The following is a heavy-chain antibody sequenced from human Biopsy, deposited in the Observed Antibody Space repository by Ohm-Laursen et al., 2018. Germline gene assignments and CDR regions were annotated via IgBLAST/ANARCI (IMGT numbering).Heavy chain of an antibody. J-gene: IGHJ5*02. CDR2: IIPIPNVA. Sequence: SVKVSCKASGDSFTRYAIGWVRQAPGQGLEWMGGIIPIPNVATYAQKFQGRITITADESTSTAYMELSSLTSDDTAVYFCARGEGSSWFDPWGHGTLVTVSS. V-gene: IGHV1-69*10. CDR3: ARGEGSSWFDP. D-gene: IGHD1-26*01. CDR1: GDSFTRYA.